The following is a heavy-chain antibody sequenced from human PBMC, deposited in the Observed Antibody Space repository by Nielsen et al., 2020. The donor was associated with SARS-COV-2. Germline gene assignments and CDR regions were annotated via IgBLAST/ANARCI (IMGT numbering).Heavy chain of an antibody. CDR3: ARVYCGGDCYSLFDY. CDR2: INHSGST. CDR1: GGSFSGYY. D-gene: IGHD2-21*02. V-gene: IGHV4-34*01. J-gene: IGHJ4*02. Sequence: SETLSLTCAVYGGSFSGYYWSWIRQPPGKGLEWIGEINHSGSTNYNPSLKSRVTISVDTSKNQFSLKLSSVTAADTAVYYCARVYCGGDCYSLFDYWGQGTLVTVSS.